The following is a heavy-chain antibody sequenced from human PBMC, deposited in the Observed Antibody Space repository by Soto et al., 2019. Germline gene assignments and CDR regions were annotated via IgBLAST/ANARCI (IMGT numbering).Heavy chain of an antibody. J-gene: IGHJ4*02. CDR3: ARRDSGGFYRFFDS. Sequence: SVKVSWKASGGSLSTNPISWVRQAPGQGLEWMGGTGSGTGPGNHAQKFQGRLTVTADKSTSTVYMELTNLSSEDTAVYYCARRDSGGFYRFFDSWGQGTLVTVSS. CDR1: GGSLSTNP. D-gene: IGHD2-15*01. V-gene: IGHV1-69*06. CDR2: TGSGTGPG.